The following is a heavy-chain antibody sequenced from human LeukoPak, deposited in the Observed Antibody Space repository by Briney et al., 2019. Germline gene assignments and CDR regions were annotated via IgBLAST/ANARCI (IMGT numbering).Heavy chain of an antibody. J-gene: IGHJ6*04. CDR3: ARAHYASSNIKVPFDV. CDR1: GGSISSYY. D-gene: IGHD3-22*01. CDR2: IYTSGST. Sequence: SETLSLTCTVSGGSISSYYWSWIRQPAGKGLEWIGRIYTSGSTNYNPSLKSRVTMSVDTSKNQFSLKLCSVTAADTAVYYCARAHYASSNIKVPFDVWGKGTTVTVSS. V-gene: IGHV4-4*07.